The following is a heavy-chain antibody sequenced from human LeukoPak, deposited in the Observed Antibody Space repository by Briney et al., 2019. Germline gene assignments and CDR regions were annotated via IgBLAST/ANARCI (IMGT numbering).Heavy chain of an antibody. CDR3: AREYYYDKYFDL. CDR2: IYSSGRT. CDR1: GGSISSYY. Sequence: PSETLSLTCTVSGGSISSYYWSWIRQSPGRGLEWIGFIYSSGRTNYNPSLKSRVTISVDTSKNQFSLKLSSVTAADTAVYYCAREYYYDKYFDLWGRGTLVTVSS. V-gene: IGHV4-59*01. D-gene: IGHD3-22*01. J-gene: IGHJ2*01.